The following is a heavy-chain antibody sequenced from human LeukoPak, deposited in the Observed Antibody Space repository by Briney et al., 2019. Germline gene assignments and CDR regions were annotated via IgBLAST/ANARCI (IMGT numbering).Heavy chain of an antibody. J-gene: IGHJ4*02. CDR2: ISYDGSNK. Sequence: GRSLRLSCAASGFTFSSYGMHWVSQAPGKGLEWVAVISYDGSNKCYADSVKGRFTISRDNSKNTLYLQMNSLRAEDTAVYYCAKDPYFHDFGVVKPGYFDYWGQGTLVTVSS. V-gene: IGHV3-30*18. D-gene: IGHD3-3*01. CDR1: GFTFSSYG. CDR3: AKDPYFHDFGVVKPGYFDY.